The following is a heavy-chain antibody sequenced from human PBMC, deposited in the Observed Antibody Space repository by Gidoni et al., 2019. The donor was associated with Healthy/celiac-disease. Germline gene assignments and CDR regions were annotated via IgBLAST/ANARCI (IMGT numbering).Heavy chain of an antibody. J-gene: IGHJ4*02. Sequence: EVQMVESGGGLVQPGGSLRLSGAASGFTFSSYSMNWVRQAPGKGLDWVSYISSSSSTIYYADSVKGRFTISRDNAKNSLYLQMNSLRAEDTAVYYCAREKRWFGDLIGIDYWGQGTLVTVSS. CDR1: GFTFSSYS. V-gene: IGHV3-48*04. D-gene: IGHD3-10*01. CDR2: ISSSSSTI. CDR3: AREKRWFGDLIGIDY.